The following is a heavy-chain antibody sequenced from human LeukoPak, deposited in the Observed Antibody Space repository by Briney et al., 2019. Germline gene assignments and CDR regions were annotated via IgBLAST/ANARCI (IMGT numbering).Heavy chain of an antibody. D-gene: IGHD4-17*01. CDR3: AKDRKHTVTTRSAFDI. CDR2: ISWNSGSI. J-gene: IGHJ3*02. Sequence: PGGSLRLSCAASGFTFDDYAMHWVRQGPGKGLEWVSGISWNSGSIGYADSVKGRFTISRDNAKNSLYLQMSSLRAEDTALYYCAKDRKHTVTTRSAFDIWGQGTMVTVSS. CDR1: GFTFDDYA. V-gene: IGHV3-9*01.